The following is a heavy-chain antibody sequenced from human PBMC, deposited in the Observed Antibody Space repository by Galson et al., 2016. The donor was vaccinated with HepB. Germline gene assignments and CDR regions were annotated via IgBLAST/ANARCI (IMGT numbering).Heavy chain of an antibody. Sequence: SVKVSCKASGYMFTGYYIHWVRQAPGQGLEWMGWINPNSGGADYAEKFLGRVTMTTDSSITTAYMVRSTLSAEDTAVYYCARAGYCSGGSCHYYYYYMDVWGKGTTVTVSS. J-gene: IGHJ6*03. CDR1: GYMFTGYY. CDR3: ARAGYCSGGSCHYYYYYMDV. D-gene: IGHD2-15*01. CDR2: INPNSGGA. V-gene: IGHV1-2*02.